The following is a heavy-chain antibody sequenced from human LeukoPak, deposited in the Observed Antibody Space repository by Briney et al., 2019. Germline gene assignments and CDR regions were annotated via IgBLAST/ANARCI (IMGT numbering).Heavy chain of an antibody. Sequence: ASVKVSCKASGYSFTSYGISWVRQAPGQGLEWMGWISAYNGNTNYAQKFQGRVTMTTDTSTSTAYMELRSLRSDDTAVYYYARGHFWSGYAGYNWFDPWGQGTLVTVSS. CDR2: ISAYNGNT. V-gene: IGHV1-18*01. CDR1: GYSFTSYG. J-gene: IGHJ5*02. D-gene: IGHD3-3*02. CDR3: ARGHFWSGYAGYNWFDP.